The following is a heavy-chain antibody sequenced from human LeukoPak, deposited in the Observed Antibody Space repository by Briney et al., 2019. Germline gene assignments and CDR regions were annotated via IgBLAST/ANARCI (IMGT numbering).Heavy chain of an antibody. D-gene: IGHD1-7*01. Sequence: SETLSLTCTVSGGSISGSSYYWGWIRQPPGKGLEWIGSIYYSGSTYYNPSLKSRVTISVDTSKNQFSLKLNSVTATDTAVYYCARVGWNYEYYFDYWGQGTLVTVSS. CDR2: IYYSGST. J-gene: IGHJ4*02. CDR1: GGSISGSSYY. CDR3: ARVGWNYEYYFDY. V-gene: IGHV4-39*02.